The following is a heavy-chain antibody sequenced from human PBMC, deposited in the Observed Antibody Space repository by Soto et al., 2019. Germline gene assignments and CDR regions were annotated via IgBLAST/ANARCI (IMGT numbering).Heavy chain of an antibody. CDR3: ARDRGWNIVVIPASFDL. CDR1: GVSFSAFW. Sequence: EVQLVESGGGLVQPGGSLRLSCAASGVSFSAFWMSWVRQIPGKGLEWVANINQDGSEKQYVDSVKGRFTISRDNAKNSLFLQMNSLRAEDSAVYYCARDRGWNIVVIPASFDLRGRGARVCVSS. D-gene: IGHD2-15*01. J-gene: IGHJ4*02. CDR2: INQDGSEK. V-gene: IGHV3-7*01.